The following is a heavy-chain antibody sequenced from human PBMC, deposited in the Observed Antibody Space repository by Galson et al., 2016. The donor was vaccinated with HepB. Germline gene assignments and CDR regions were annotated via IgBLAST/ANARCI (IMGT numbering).Heavy chain of an antibody. D-gene: IGHD3-10*01. J-gene: IGHJ6*03. CDR1: GFTFSSYA. CDR2: ILYDGSNK. V-gene: IGHV3-33*05. CDR3: ARRRITMVRGVFAPTYYMDV. Sequence: SLRLSCAASGFTFSSYAMHWVRQAPGKGLEWVAVILYDGSNKDYADSVKGRFTISRDNSKNTLYLQMNSLRAEDTAVYYCARRRITMVRGVFAPTYYMDVWGKGTTVTVSS.